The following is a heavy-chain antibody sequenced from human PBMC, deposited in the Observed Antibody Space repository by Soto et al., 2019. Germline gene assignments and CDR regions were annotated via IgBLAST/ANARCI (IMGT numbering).Heavy chain of an antibody. CDR3: ATTVTTRTPGDN. J-gene: IGHJ4*02. CDR1: GYTFTTTYG. D-gene: IGHD4-17*01. Sequence: QVQLVQSGVEVKKPGASVKVACKASGYTFTTTYGISWVRQAPGQGLEWMGWIRNDNGNTKYAQNLQGRVTMTTDISTSTAYMELRSLSSDDTAVYYCATTVTTRTPGDNWGQGTLVTVAS. V-gene: IGHV1-18*04. CDR2: IRNDNGNT.